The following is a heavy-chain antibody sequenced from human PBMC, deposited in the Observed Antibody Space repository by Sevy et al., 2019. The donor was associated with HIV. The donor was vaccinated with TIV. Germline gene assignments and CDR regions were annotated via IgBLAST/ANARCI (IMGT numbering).Heavy chain of an antibody. CDR3: ASQRGGYERLYYFDS. D-gene: IGHD5-12*01. V-gene: IGHV3-48*01. CDR2: ISDSSATI. J-gene: IGHJ4*02. CDR1: GFTYS. Sequence: GGSLRLSCVASGFTYSINWVRQAPGKGLEWVSYISDSSATIHYADSVKGRFTISRDNAKNSLYLQMNTLRAEDTAVYYCASQRGGYERLYYFDSWGQGTLVTVSS.